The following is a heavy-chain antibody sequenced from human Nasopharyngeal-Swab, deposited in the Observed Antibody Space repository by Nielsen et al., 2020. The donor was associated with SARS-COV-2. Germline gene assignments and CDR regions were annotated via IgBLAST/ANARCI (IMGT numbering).Heavy chain of an antibody. CDR3: ARILAVAGTPDY. D-gene: IGHD6-19*01. CDR1: GFSLSNARMG. J-gene: IGHJ4*02. V-gene: IGHV2-26*01. Sequence: SGPTLVKPTETLTLTCTVSGFSLSNARMGVSWIRQPPGKALEWLAHIFSNDEKSYSTSLKSRLSISKDTSKSQVVLTMTNMDPVDTATYYCARILAVAGTPDYWGQGTLVTVSS. CDR2: IFSNDEK.